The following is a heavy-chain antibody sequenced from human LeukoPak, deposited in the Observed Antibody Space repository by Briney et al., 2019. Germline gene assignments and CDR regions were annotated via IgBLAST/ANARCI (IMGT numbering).Heavy chain of an antibody. D-gene: IGHD7-27*01. V-gene: IGHV4-59*01. CDR1: GGSISSYY. Sequence: PETLSLTCTVSGGSISSYYWSWIRQPPGKGLEWIGFIYYSGSTNYNPSLKSRVSISVDTSKNQFSLKLSSVTAADTAVYYCARTGKNWETGYGMDVWGQGTTVTVSS. CDR2: IYYSGST. CDR3: ARTGKNWETGYGMDV. J-gene: IGHJ6*02.